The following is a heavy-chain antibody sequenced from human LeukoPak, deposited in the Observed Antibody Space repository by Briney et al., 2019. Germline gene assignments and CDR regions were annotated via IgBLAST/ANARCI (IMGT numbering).Heavy chain of an antibody. CDR3: ASSAYESSGYGGYYMDV. CDR1: GYYISSGYY. CDR2: IYHSGLI. D-gene: IGHD3-22*01. V-gene: IGHV4-38-2*02. Sequence: SETLSLTCTVSGYYISSGYYWGWIRQPPGKGLEWIANIYHSGLIYYNPSLKSRITISIDTSKNQFSLKLSSVTAADTAVYYCASSAYESSGYGGYYMDVWGKGTTVTVSS. J-gene: IGHJ6*03.